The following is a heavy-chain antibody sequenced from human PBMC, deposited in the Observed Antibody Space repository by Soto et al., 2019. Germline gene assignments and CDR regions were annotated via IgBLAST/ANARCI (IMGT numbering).Heavy chain of an antibody. D-gene: IGHD3-22*01. J-gene: IGHJ4*02. V-gene: IGHV4-34*01. CDR2: INHSGST. CDR3: ATLRTYYYDSSGYYSY. Sequence: PSETPSLTCAVYDGSFSGYYWSWIRQPPGKGLEWIGEINHSGSTNYNPSLKSRVTISVDTSKNQFSLKQSSVTAADTAVFYCATLRTYYYDSSGYYSYWGQGTLGTLSS. CDR1: DGSFSGYY.